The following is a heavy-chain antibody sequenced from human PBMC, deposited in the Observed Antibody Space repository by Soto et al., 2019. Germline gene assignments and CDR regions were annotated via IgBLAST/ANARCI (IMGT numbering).Heavy chain of an antibody. CDR1: GFSLSISP. CDR2: ISYDGTNK. CDR3: ARDPKTSGGQHWAFNYFDS. J-gene: IGHJ4*02. V-gene: IGHV3-30-3*01. Sequence: QVQLVESGGGVVKPGRSLRLSCEASGFSLSISPMPWVRQAPGKGPEGVALISYDGTNKFYADSVKGRFTISRDNSKSTLYLQVDSLRPEDAAVYYCARDPKTSGGQHWAFNYFDSWGQGTLVTVSS. D-gene: IGHD7-27*01.